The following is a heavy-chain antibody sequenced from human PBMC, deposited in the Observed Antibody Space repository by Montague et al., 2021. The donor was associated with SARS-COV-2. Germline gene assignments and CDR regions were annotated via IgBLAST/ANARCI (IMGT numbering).Heavy chain of an antibody. J-gene: IGHJ2*01. D-gene: IGHD5-12*01. CDR1: GGSISSYY. CDR3: AGERGRYWHFDL. V-gene: IGHV4-59*01. CDR2: IYYSCST. Sequence: SETLSLTCTVSGGSISSYYWNWIRQPPGKGLEWIGYIYYSCSTNYNPSLKSRVTMSVDTSKTQMSLRLNSVTAADTAVYYCAGERGRYWHFDLWGRGTLVTVSS.